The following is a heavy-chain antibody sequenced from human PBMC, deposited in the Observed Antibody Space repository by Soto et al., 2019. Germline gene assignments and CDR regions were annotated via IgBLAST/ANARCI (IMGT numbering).Heavy chain of an antibody. D-gene: IGHD6-6*01. CDR2: IYHSGTT. Sequence: PSETLSLTCAVSGYSISNGYYWGWIRQPPRKGLEWIGNIYHSGTTYYNPSLKSRVIISVDTSNNQFSLKLSSVTAADTAVYYCAREKYSSSLGDYWGQGTQVTVSS. CDR3: AREKYSSSLGDY. CDR1: GYSISNGYY. V-gene: IGHV4-38-2*02. J-gene: IGHJ4*02.